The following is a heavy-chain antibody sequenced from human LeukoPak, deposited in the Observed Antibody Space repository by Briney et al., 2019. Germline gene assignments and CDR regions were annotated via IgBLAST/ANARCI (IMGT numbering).Heavy chain of an antibody. CDR1: GGSISSNKYY. CDR3: ARALVTYYYDSSGYSGLFAY. D-gene: IGHD3-22*01. Sequence: PSETLSLTCTVSGGSISSNKYYWGWIRQPPGKGLEWIASIYYTGTTYYNPSLRSRVTISVDTSKNQFSLKLSSVTAAETAVYYCARALVTYYYDSSGYSGLFAYWGQGTLVTVSS. CDR2: IYYTGTT. V-gene: IGHV4-39*01. J-gene: IGHJ4*02.